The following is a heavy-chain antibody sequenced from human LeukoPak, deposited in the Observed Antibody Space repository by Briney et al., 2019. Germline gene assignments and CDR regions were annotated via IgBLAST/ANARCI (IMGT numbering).Heavy chain of an antibody. D-gene: IGHD6-19*01. Sequence: GGSLRLSCAASGFTFSGYSMNWVRQAPGKGLEWVAYISSSGSSKHYADSVKGRFTISRDNAKRSLYLQMNSLRVEDTAVYYCARGTYTSGWDWGQGTLVTVSS. V-gene: IGHV3-48*04. CDR3: ARGTYTSGWD. CDR2: ISSSGSSK. J-gene: IGHJ4*02. CDR1: GFTFSGYS.